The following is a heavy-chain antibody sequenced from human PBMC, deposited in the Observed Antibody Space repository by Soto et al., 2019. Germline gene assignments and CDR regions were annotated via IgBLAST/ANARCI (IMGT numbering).Heavy chain of an antibody. CDR1: GCTVTRNY. Sequence: VSCKASGCTVTRNYVHWVRQALGQGLEWMGIINPNGGSTSYAQNFQGRVTMTSDTSTSTVYMELSGLRSEDTAVDYCARGPYDFWSGSLDDWGQGALVALSS. J-gene: IGHJ4*02. D-gene: IGHD3-3*01. V-gene: IGHV1-46*01. CDR3: ARGPYDFWSGSLDD. CDR2: INPNGGST.